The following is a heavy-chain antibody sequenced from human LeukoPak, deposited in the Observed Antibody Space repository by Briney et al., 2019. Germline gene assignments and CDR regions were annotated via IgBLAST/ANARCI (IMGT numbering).Heavy chain of an antibody. V-gene: IGHV3-23*01. CDR3: ARVGRNWGSGEFDY. CDR2: ISGSGDST. J-gene: IGHJ4*02. D-gene: IGHD7-27*01. CDR1: GFTFSSYV. Sequence: GGSLRLSCAASGFTFSSYVMSWVRQAPGKGLEWVSAISGSGDSTYYADSVKGRFTISRDNSKSTLYLQMNSLRAEDTAVYYCARVGRNWGSGEFDYWGQGTLVTVSS.